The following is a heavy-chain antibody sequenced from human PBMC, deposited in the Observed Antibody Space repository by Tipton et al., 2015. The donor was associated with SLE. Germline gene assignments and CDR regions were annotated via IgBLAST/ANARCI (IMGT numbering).Heavy chain of an antibody. J-gene: IGHJ5*02. D-gene: IGHD1-26*01. V-gene: IGHV3-30*02. CDR2: IAYDASKK. CDR3: AKDGALATGWFDT. Sequence: SLRLSCVASGFTFRTYSLSWVRQAPGKGLEWVAFIAYDASKKYYADSVKGRFTISRDNSKNTVYLQMNSLRVEDTAVYKCAKDGALATGWFDTWGQGTLATVSS. CDR1: GFTFRTYS.